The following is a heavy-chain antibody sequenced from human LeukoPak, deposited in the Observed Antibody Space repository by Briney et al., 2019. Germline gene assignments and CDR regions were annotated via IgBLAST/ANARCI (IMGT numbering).Heavy chain of an antibody. Sequence: SETLSLTCAVYGGSFSGYYWSWIRQPPGKGLEWIGEVNHSGSTNYNPSLKSRVTISVDTSKNQFSLKLSSVTAADTAVYYCARRALAARLRAFDIWGQGTMVTVSS. D-gene: IGHD6-25*01. V-gene: IGHV4-34*01. CDR1: GGSFSGYY. J-gene: IGHJ3*02. CDR2: VNHSGST. CDR3: ARRALAARLRAFDI.